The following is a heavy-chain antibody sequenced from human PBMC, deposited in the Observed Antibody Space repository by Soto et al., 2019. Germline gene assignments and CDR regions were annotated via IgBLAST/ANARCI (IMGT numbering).Heavy chain of an antibody. J-gene: IGHJ4*02. V-gene: IGHV1-8*01. CDR3: ARGRLITIGRVMGY. Sequence: GASVKVSCKASGYTFTSYDINWVRQATGQGLEWMGWMNPNSGNTGYAQKFQGRVTMTRNTSISTAYMELSSLRSEDTAVYYCARGRLITIGRVMGYWGQGTLVTVSS. D-gene: IGHD3-10*01. CDR1: GYTFTSYD. CDR2: MNPNSGNT.